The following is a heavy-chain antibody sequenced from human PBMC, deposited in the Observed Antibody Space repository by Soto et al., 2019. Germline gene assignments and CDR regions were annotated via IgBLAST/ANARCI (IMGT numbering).Heavy chain of an antibody. CDR1: GFTVSSNY. CDR3: ARTPRESGSYYYHGLDV. Sequence: SGGSLRLSCAASGFTVSSNYMNWVRQAPGKGLEWVSVIYSAGNKYYADSVKGRFTISRDNSENTLYLQMHSLRAEDTAVYYCARTPRESGSYYYHGLDVWGQGTTVTVSS. CDR2: IYSAGNK. V-gene: IGHV3-53*01. J-gene: IGHJ6*02. D-gene: IGHD1-26*01.